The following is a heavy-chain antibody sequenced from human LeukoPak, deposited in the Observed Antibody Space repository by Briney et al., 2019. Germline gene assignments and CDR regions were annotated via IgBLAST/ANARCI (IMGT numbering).Heavy chain of an antibody. CDR1: GFTFIDYS. V-gene: IGHV3-48*04. Sequence: GGSLRLSCAASGFTFIDYSMYWVRQAPGKGLEWISYVGISSGNTKYADSVKGRFTISGDSAKNSVFLQMNSLRVEDTAVYYCARDHRYAFDNWGQGTLVTVSS. J-gene: IGHJ4*02. D-gene: IGHD5-12*01. CDR2: VGISSGNT. CDR3: ARDHRYAFDN.